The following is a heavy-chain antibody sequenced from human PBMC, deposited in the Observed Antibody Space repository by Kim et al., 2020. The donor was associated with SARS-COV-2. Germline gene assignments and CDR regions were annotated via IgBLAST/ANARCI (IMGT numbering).Heavy chain of an antibody. CDR3: ARDGIDFWSGYQTTRSRGYFQH. CDR2: INPSGGST. D-gene: IGHD3-3*01. J-gene: IGHJ1*01. V-gene: IGHV1-46*01. CDR1: GYTFTSYY. Sequence: ASVKVSCKASGYTFTSYYMHWVRQAPGQGLEWMGIINPSGGSTSYAQKFQGRVTMTRDTSTSTVYMELSSLRSEDTAVYYCARDGIDFWSGYQTTRSRGYFQHWGQGTLVTVSS.